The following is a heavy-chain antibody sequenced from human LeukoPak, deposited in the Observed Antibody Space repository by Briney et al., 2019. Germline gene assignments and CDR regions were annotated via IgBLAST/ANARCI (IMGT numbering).Heavy chain of an antibody. D-gene: IGHD7-27*01. Sequence: SQTLSLTCAISGDSVSSNSAAWNWIRQSPSRGLEWLGRTYYRSKWYNDYAVSVKSRITINPDTSKNQFSLQLNSVTPEDTAVYYCARDQDWGLGPSRRYLDLWGRGTLVTVSS. CDR2: TYYRSKWYN. V-gene: IGHV6-1*01. J-gene: IGHJ2*01. CDR1: GDSVSSNSAA. CDR3: ARDQDWGLGPSRRYLDL.